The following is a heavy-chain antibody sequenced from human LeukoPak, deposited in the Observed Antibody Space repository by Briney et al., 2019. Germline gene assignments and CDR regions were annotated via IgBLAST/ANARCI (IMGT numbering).Heavy chain of an antibody. CDR1: RFTFSSYS. J-gene: IGHJ6*03. V-gene: IGHV3-21*01. Sequence: GGSLRLSCAASRFTFSSYSMDWVRQAPGKGLEWVSSISSSSSYIYYADSVKGRFTISRDNAKNSLYLQMNSLRAEDTAVYYCAREPVRGVTPYYYMAVWGKCTTVTVSS. CDR2: ISSSSSYI. CDR3: AREPVRGVTPYYYMAV. D-gene: IGHD3-10*01.